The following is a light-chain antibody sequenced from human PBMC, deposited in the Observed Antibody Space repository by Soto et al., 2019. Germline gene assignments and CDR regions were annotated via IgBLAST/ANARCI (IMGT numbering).Light chain of an antibody. J-gene: IGLJ1*01. CDR1: SSDIVGYNY. Sequence: QSALTQPASVSGSPGQSITVSCTGTSSDIVGYNYVSWYQQHPGKAPKLMIYDVSTRPSGVSNRFSGSKSGNTASLTISGLQAEDEADYYCSSYTSSSTDVFGTGTKVTVL. V-gene: IGLV2-14*01. CDR2: DVS. CDR3: SSYTSSSTDV.